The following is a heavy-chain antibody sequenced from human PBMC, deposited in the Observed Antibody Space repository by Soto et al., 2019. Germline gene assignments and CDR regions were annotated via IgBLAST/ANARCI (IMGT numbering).Heavy chain of an antibody. J-gene: IGHJ6*02. CDR2: IYPGDSDT. CDR1: GYSFTSYW. D-gene: IGHD3-16*01. V-gene: IGHV5-51*01. Sequence: PGESLKISCKGSGYSFTSYWIGWVRQMPGKGLEWTGIIYPGDSDTRYSPSFQGQVTISADKSISTAYLQWSSLKASDTAMYYCARHVVMATRNYYYGMDVWGQGTTVTVSS. CDR3: ARHVVMATRNYYYGMDV.